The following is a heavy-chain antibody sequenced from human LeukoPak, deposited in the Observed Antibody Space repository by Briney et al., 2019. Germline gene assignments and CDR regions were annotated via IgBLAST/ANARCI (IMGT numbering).Heavy chain of an antibody. CDR3: ARNLQDFRNQGNGFRFGP. V-gene: IGHV1-69*05. J-gene: IGHJ5*02. D-gene: IGHD1-14*01. CDR2: IIPIFGTA. Sequence: SVKVSCKASGGTFSSYAISWVRQAPGQGLEWMGGIIPIFGTANYAQKFQGRVTITTDESTSTAYMELSSLRSEDTAVYYCARNLQDFRNQGNGFRFGPWGQGTPGTRL. CDR1: GGTFSSYA.